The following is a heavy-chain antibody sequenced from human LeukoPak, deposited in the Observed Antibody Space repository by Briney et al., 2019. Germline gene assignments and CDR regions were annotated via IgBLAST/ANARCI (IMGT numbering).Heavy chain of an antibody. CDR2: INHSGST. V-gene: IGHV4-34*01. Sequence: PSETLSLTCAVYGGSFSGYYWSWIRQPPGKGLEWIGEINHSGSTNHNPSLKSRVTISVDTSKNQFSLKLSSVTAADTAVYYCARGLHIVVVTADYYYGMDVWGQGTTVTVSS. J-gene: IGHJ6*02. D-gene: IGHD2-21*02. CDR1: GGSFSGYY. CDR3: ARGLHIVVVTADYYYGMDV.